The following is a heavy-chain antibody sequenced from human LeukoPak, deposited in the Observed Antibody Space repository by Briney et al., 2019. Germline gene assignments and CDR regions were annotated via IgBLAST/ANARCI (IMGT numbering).Heavy chain of an antibody. V-gene: IGHV4-61*02. Sequence: SETLSLTCAVSGGSISSGGYYWSWIRQPAGKGLEWIGRIYVTGNTKYNPSLKSRVTMSVDTSKNQFSLKLSSVTAADTAVYYCARDPEDYSFGMDVWGQGTTVTVSS. CDR2: IYVTGNT. CDR1: GGSISSGGYY. CDR3: ARDPEDYSFGMDV. J-gene: IGHJ6*02.